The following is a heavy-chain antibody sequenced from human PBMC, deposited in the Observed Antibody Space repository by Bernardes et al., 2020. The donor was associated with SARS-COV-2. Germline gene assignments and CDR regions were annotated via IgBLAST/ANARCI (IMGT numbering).Heavy chain of an antibody. D-gene: IGHD3-16*01. V-gene: IGHV3-23*01. CDR2: VSGSGGST. CDR3: AIDVAGEHST. Sequence: GGPLRLSCAASGFTFSNYAMSWVRQAPGKGLEWVSVVSGSGGSTYYADSVKGRFTISRDNSRNTLYLQMNNLRAEDTAVYYCAIDVAGEHSTWGQGTLVTVSS. CDR1: GFTFSNYA. J-gene: IGHJ5*02.